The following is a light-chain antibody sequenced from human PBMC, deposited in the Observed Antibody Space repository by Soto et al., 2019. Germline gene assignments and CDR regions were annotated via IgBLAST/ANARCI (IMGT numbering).Light chain of an antibody. V-gene: IGKV3-11*01. CDR2: HAS. J-gene: IGKJ5*01. CDR1: QSVSGY. Sequence: EIVLTQSPATLSLSPGERATLSCRASQSVSGYIAWYQQKLGQAPRLLIYHASNRATGIPARFSASGSETDFTLTISSLEPEDFAVYYCQQRYTWPPITFGQGTRLELK. CDR3: QQRYTWPPIT.